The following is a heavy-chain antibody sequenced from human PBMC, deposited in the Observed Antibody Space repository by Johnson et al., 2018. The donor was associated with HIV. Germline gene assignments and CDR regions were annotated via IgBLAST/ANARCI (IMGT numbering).Heavy chain of an antibody. Sequence: VQLVESGGGVVQPGGSLRLSCAASGFTFSSYGMHWVRQAPGKGLEWVANIKQDGSEKYYVDSVKGRFTISRDNAKNSLYLQMNSLRAEDTAVYYCARDPVSNYYDSSGSLDDAFDIWGQGTMVTVSS. CDR2: IKQDGSEK. CDR3: ARDPVSNYYDSSGSLDDAFDI. D-gene: IGHD3-22*01. J-gene: IGHJ3*02. CDR1: GFTFSSYG. V-gene: IGHV3-7*01.